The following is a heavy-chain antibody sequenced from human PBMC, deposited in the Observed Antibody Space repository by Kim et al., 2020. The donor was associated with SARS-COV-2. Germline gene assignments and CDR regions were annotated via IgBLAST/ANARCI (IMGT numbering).Heavy chain of an antibody. J-gene: IGHJ5*02. CDR1: GGSFSGYY. D-gene: IGHD3-22*01. CDR3: ARINLLGRYYDSSGYLTGSNWFDP. CDR2: INHSGST. Sequence: SETLSLTCAVYGGSFSGYYWSWIRQPPGKGLEWIGEINHSGSTNYNPSLKSRVTISVDTSKNQFSLKLSSVTAADTAVYYCARINLLGRYYDSSGYLTGSNWFDPWGQGTLVTVSS. V-gene: IGHV4-34*01.